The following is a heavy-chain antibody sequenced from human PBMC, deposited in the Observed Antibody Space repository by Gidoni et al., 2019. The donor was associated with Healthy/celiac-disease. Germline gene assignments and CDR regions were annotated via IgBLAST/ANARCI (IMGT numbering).Heavy chain of an antibody. J-gene: IGHJ6*02. V-gene: IGHV3-30-3*01. CDR2: ISYDGSNK. CDR3: ARVVVPRNAIGFYYYYGMDV. Sequence: QVQLVESGGGVVQPGRSLRLSCAASGFPFSSYAMHWVRQAPGKGLEWVAVISYDGSNKYYADSVKGRFTISRDNSKNTLYLQMNSLRAEDTAVYYCARVVVPRNAIGFYYYYGMDVWGQGTTVTVSS. CDR1: GFPFSSYA. D-gene: IGHD2-2*01.